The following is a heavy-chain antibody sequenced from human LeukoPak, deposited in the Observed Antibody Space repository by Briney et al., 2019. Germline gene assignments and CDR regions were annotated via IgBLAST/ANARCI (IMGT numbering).Heavy chain of an antibody. D-gene: IGHD3-3*01. CDR3: ARAPGFWSANEGVYFDY. CDR1: GGTFSSYA. Sequence: GASVKVSCKASGGTFSSYAISWVRQAPGQGLEWMGGIIPIFGTANYAQKFQGRVTITADESTSTAYMELSSLRSEDTAVYYCARAPGFWSANEGVYFDYWGQGALVTVSS. CDR2: IIPIFGTA. J-gene: IGHJ4*02. V-gene: IGHV1-69*01.